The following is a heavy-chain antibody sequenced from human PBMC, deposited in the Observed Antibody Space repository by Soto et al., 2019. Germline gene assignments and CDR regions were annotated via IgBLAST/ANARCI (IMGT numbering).Heavy chain of an antibody. Sequence: GGSLRLSCAASGFTFSSYSMNWVRQAPGRGLEWVSVISDTGGTTYYADSVKGRFTMSRDNSKNTLYLQMNSLRAEDTAIYYCTKTVSGMFMSDYWGQGTLVTVSS. CDR1: GFTFSSYS. V-gene: IGHV3-23*01. J-gene: IGHJ4*02. CDR2: ISDTGGTT. D-gene: IGHD3-3*01. CDR3: TKTVSGMFMSDY.